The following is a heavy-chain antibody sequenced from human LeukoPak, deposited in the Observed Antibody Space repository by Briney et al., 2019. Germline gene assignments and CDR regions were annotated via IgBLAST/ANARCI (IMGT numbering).Heavy chain of an antibody. D-gene: IGHD3-10*01. CDR1: GFTFSSYG. V-gene: IGHV3-21*01. CDR2: ISSSSSYI. J-gene: IGHJ4*02. CDR3: ASRLTRGYYFDY. Sequence: GGSLRLSCAASGFTFSSYGMSWVRQAPGKGLEWVSSISSSSSYIYYADSVKGRFTISRDNAKNSLYLQMNSLRAEDTAVYYCASRLTRGYYFDYWGQGTLVTVSS.